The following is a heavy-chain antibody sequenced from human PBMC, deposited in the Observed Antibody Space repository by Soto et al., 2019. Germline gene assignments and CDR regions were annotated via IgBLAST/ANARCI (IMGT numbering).Heavy chain of an antibody. J-gene: IGHJ4*02. CDR3: AREEWLHFDY. CDR1: GFTFSSYA. CDR2: ISYDGSNK. D-gene: IGHD5-12*01. Sequence: ESGGGVVQPGRSLRLSCAASGFTFSSYAMHWVRQAPGKGLEWVAVISYDGSNKYYADSVKGRFTISRDNSKNTLYLQMNSLRAEDTAVYYCAREEWLHFDYWGQGTLVTVSS. V-gene: IGHV3-30-3*01.